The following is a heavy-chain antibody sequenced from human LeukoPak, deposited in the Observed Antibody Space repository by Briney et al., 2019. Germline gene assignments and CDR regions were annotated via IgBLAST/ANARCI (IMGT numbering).Heavy chain of an antibody. J-gene: IGHJ6*02. CDR3: ARLRFLEWLFSPSGMDV. D-gene: IGHD3-3*01. Sequence: SETLSLTCAVYGGSFSGYYWSWIRQPPGKGLEWIGEINHSGSTNYNPSLKSRVTISVDTSKNQFSLKLSSVTAADTAVYYCARLRFLEWLFSPSGMDVWGQGTTVTVSS. CDR2: INHSGST. V-gene: IGHV4-34*01. CDR1: GGSFSGYY.